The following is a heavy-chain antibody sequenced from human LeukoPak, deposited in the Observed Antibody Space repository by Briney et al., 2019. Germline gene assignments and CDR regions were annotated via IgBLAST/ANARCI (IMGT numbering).Heavy chain of an antibody. Sequence: PGGSLRLSCAASGFTFSSYGMHWVRQAPGKGLEWVAVISYDGSNKYYADSVKGRFTISRDNSKNTLYLQMNSLRAEDTAVYYCARVGEDRSSGYYRNYMDVWGKGTTVTVSS. CDR1: GFTFSSYG. J-gene: IGHJ6*03. V-gene: IGHV3-30*03. CDR3: ARVGEDRSSGYYRNYMDV. D-gene: IGHD3-22*01. CDR2: ISYDGSNK.